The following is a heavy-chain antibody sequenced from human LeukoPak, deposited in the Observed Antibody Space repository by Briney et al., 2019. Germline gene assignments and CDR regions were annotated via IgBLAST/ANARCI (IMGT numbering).Heavy chain of an antibody. D-gene: IGHD4-17*01. CDR3: ARDPNGDYIGAFDF. CDR1: GFTFSNYA. CDR2: IRGSGGGT. J-gene: IGHJ3*01. Sequence: GGSLRLSCVASGFTFSNYAMIWVRQAPGKGLGWVSAIRGSGGGTVYADSVKGRFTISRDNSENTLYLQMNNVRAEDTAIYYCARDPNGDYIGAFDFWGQGKFVTVSS. V-gene: IGHV3-23*01.